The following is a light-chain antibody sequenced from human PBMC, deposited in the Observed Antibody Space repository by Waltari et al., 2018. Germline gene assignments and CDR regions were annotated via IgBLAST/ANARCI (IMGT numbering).Light chain of an antibody. J-gene: IGKJ2*01. V-gene: IGKV3-20*01. CDR1: QSIRSSS. Sequence: EIVLTQSPGTLSLSPGDGAILSCRASQSIRSSSLAWYQQKPGQAPRLVISGASSRATGIPDRFSGSGSGTDFTLTISRLEPEDFAVYYCQQYGSSFYTFGQGTKLEIK. CDR2: GAS. CDR3: QQYGSSFYT.